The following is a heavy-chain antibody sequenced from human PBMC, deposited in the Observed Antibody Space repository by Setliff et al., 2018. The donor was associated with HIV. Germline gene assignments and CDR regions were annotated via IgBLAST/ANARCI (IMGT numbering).Heavy chain of an antibody. CDR3: AHRMVRGVIMDY. J-gene: IGHJ4*02. D-gene: IGHD3-10*01. Sequence: SGPTLVNPTQTLTLTCNFSGFSLNTVGMCVSWIRQPPGKALEWLARIDWDDDKYYITSLKTRLTISKDTSKNQVVLTMTNMDPVDSGTYYCAHRMVRGVIMDYWGQGTLVTVSS. CDR2: IDWDDDK. V-gene: IGHV2-70*12. CDR1: GFSLNTVGMC.